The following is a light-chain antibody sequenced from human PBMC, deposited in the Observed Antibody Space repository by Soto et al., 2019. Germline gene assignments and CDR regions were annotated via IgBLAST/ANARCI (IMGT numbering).Light chain of an antibody. CDR1: SSDVGGYNY. CDR2: EVN. CDR3: SSYAGSNNFYV. Sequence: SVLTQPPSASWAPGQSVISSCTGTSSDVGGYNYVSWYQQHPGKAPKLMIYEVNKLPSGVPYRFSGSKSGNTASLTVSGLQAEDEADYYRSSYAGSNNFYVLGTGTKVTVL. J-gene: IGLJ1*01. V-gene: IGLV2-8*01.